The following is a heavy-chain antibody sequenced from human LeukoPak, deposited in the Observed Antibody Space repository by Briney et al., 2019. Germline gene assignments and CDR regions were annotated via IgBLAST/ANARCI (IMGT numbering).Heavy chain of an antibody. J-gene: IGHJ1*01. CDR1: GFTVSSNY. V-gene: IGHV3-53*01. Sequence: GGSLRLSCAASGFTVSSNYMSWVRQAPGKGLEWVSVIYSGGSTYYADSVKGRFTISRDNSKNTLYLQMNSLRAEDTAVYYCAGDSSTMEVHFQHWGQGTLVTVSS. D-gene: IGHD3-10*01. CDR3: AGDSSTMEVHFQH. CDR2: IYSGGST.